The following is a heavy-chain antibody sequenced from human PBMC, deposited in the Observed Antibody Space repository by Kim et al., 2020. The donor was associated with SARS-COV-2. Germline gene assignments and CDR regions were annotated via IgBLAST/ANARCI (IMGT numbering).Heavy chain of an antibody. D-gene: IGHD1-26*01. CDR3: ARVFTELNILALSTETYYGMDV. CDR2: IIPIFGTA. Sequence: SVKVSCKASGGTFSSYAISWVRQAPGQGLEWMGGIIPIFGTANYAQKFQGRVTITADESTSTAYMELSSLRSEDTAVYYCARVFTELNILALSTETYYGMDVGGHGTTVTVSS. V-gene: IGHV1-69*13. CDR1: GGTFSSYA. J-gene: IGHJ6*02.